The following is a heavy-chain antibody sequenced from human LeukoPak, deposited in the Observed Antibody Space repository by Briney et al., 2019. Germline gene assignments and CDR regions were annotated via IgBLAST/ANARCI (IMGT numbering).Heavy chain of an antibody. V-gene: IGHV4-59*08. CDR2: IYYSGST. CDR1: GGSISGYY. J-gene: IGHJ1*01. D-gene: IGHD3-10*01. Sequence: MPSETLSLTCTVSGGSISGYYWSWIRRPPGKGLEWIGFIYYSGSTKYNPSLKSRVTISVDTSKNQFSLKLTSVTAADTAVYYCARYGSGSYSDDHFQHWGQGTLVTVSS. CDR3: ARYGSGSYSDDHFQH.